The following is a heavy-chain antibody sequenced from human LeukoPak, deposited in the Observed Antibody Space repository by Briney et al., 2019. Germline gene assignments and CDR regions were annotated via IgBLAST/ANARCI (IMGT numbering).Heavy chain of an antibody. J-gene: IGHJ4*02. D-gene: IGHD6-19*01. V-gene: IGHV4-34*01. Sequence: SETLSLTCAVYGGSFSGYYWSWIRQPPGKGLEWIGEINHSGSTNYNPSLKSRVTISVDTSKNQFFLKLSSVTAADTAVYYCASRTVAYFDYWGQGTLVTVSS. CDR2: INHSGST. CDR3: ASRTVAYFDY. CDR1: GGSFSGYY.